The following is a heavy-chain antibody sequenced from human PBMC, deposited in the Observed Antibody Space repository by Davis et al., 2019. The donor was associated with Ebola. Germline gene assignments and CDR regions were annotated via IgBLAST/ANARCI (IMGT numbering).Heavy chain of an antibody. CDR2: ISYDGSNK. Sequence: GESLKISCAASGFTFSSYAMHWVRQAPGKGLEWVAVISYDGSNKYYADSVKGRFTISRDNSKNTLYLQMNSLRAEDTAVYYCATYSSGWYYFDYWGQGTLVTVSS. J-gene: IGHJ4*02. D-gene: IGHD6-19*01. CDR1: GFTFSSYA. CDR3: ATYSSGWYYFDY. V-gene: IGHV3-30-3*01.